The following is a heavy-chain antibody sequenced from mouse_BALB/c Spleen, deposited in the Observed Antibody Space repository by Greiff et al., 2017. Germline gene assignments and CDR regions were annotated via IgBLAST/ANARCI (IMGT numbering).Heavy chain of an antibody. J-gene: IGHJ2*01. CDR2: ISYSGST. D-gene: IGHD1-1*01. Sequence: EVQLQESGPGLVKPSQSLSLTCTVTGYSITSDYAWNWIRQFPGNKLEWMGYISYSGSTSYNPSLKSRISITRDTSKNQFFLQLNSVTTEDTATYYCARELLNFDYWGQGTTLTVSS. V-gene: IGHV3-2*02. CDR3: ARELLNFDY. CDR1: GYSITSDYA.